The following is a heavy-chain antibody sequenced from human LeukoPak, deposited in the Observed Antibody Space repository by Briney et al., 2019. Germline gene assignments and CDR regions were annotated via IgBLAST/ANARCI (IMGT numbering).Heavy chain of an antibody. V-gene: IGHV3-49*04. D-gene: IGHD1-26*01. CDR3: KSGAS. Sequence: GGSLRLACTASGITLSGVGFGDDGLRWVGQAPGKGLEWVGFIRRRADGGTTDYAASGKGRFSISRHESESITYLQMTSLQIEDTAVYYCKSGASWGQGTLVSVST. CDR2: IRRRADGGTT. J-gene: IGHJ4*02. CDR1: GITLSGVGFGDDG.